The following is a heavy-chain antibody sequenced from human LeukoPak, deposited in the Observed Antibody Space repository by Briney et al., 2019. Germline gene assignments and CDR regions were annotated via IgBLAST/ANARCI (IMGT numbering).Heavy chain of an antibody. CDR2: ISYDGSNK. J-gene: IGHJ4*02. CDR3: ARDPNSSSHLGRFDY. Sequence: GRSLRLSCAASGFTFSDYYMSWIRQAPGKGLEWVAVISYDGSNKYYADSVKGRFTISRDNSKNTLYLQMNSLRAEDTAVYYCARDPNSSSHLGRFDYWGQGTLVTVSS. V-gene: IGHV3-30*03. CDR1: GFTFSDYY. D-gene: IGHD6-13*01.